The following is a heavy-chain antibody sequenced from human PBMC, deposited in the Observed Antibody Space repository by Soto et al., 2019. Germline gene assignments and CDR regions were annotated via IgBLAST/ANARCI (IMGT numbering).Heavy chain of an antibody. CDR3: ARDCSSTSCYGYGMDV. D-gene: IGHD2-2*01. CDR1: GGTFSSYA. V-gene: IGHV1-69*06. Sequence: WASVKVSCKASGGTFSSYAISWVRQAPGQGLEWMGGIIPIFGTANYAQKFQGRVTITADKSTSTAYMELSSLRSEDTAVYYCARDCSSTSCYGYGMDVWGQGTTVTVSS. J-gene: IGHJ6*02. CDR2: IIPIFGTA.